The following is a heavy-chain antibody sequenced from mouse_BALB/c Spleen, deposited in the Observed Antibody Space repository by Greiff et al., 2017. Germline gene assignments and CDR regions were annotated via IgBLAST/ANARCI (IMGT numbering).Heavy chain of an antibody. D-gene: IGHD1-1*01. Sequence: EVHLVESGGGLVQPGGSMKLSCVASGFTFSSYWMSWVRQSPEKGLEWVAEIRLKSDNYATHYAESVKGKFTISRDDSKSRLYLQMNSLRAEDTGIYYCIRSYYYGSSLFAYWGQGTLVTVSA. CDR1: GFTFSSYW. CDR2: IRLKSDNYAT. V-gene: IGHV6-6*02. J-gene: IGHJ3*01. CDR3: IRSYYYGSSLFAY.